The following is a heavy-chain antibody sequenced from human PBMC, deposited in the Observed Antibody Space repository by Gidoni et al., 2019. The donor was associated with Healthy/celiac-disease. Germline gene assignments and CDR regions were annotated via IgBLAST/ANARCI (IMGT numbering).Heavy chain of an antibody. V-gene: IGHV4-61*02. J-gene: IGHJ6*02. D-gene: IGHD3-22*01. CDR3: AAGSSGYYYVPYYYYGRDV. Sequence: QVQLQESAPGLVQPSQTRSLPSTVSGCSLRCCSNYRIWIRQPAGKGPEGSGRIYTSGSTNYHPALKSRVTISVDTSKNQFSLKLSSVTSADTAVYYCAAGSSGYYYVPYYYYGRDVGCQGTTVTVSS. CDR2: IYTSGST. CDR1: GCSLRCCSNY.